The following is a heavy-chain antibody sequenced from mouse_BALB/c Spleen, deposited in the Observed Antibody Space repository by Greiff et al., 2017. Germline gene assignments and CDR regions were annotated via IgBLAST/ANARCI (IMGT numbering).Heavy chain of an antibody. CDR1: GFTFSSYA. CDR2: ISSGGSYT. J-gene: IGHJ3*01. D-gene: IGHD1-1*01. CDR3: ARWTTVGAY. Sequence: EVKLMESGGGLVKPGGSLKLSCAASGFTFSSYAMSWVRQSPEKRLEWVAEISSGGSYTYYPDTVTGRFTISRDNAKNTLYLEMSSLRSEDTAMYYCARWTTVGAYWGQGTLVTVSA. V-gene: IGHV5-9-4*01.